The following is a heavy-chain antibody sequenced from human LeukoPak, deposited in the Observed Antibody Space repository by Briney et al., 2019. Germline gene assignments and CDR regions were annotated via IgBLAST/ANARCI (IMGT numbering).Heavy chain of an antibody. D-gene: IGHD3-9*01. CDR2: IVVGSGNT. V-gene: IGHV1-58*02. CDR3: AAAYYDILTGHFPFDY. J-gene: IGHJ4*02. Sequence: GTSVKVSCKASGFTFTSSAMQWVRQARGQRLEWIGWIVVGSGNTNYAQKFQERVTITRDMSTSTAYMELSSLRSEDTAVYYCAAAYYDILTGHFPFDYWGQGTLVTASS. CDR1: GFTFTSSA.